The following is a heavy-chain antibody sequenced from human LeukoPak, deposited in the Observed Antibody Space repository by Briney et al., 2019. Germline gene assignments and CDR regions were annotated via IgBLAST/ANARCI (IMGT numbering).Heavy chain of an antibody. D-gene: IGHD6-19*01. CDR1: GFTLSSYW. CDR3: ARSRGAGPGAYFDY. V-gene: IGHV3-74*01. CDR2: INSDGSIT. Sequence: GGSLRLSCAASGFTLSSYWMHWVRHAPGKGLVWVSRINSDGSITSYADSVKGRFTISRDNTENSLYLQMNSLRAEDTAVYYCARSRGAGPGAYFDYWGQGTLVTVTS. J-gene: IGHJ4*02.